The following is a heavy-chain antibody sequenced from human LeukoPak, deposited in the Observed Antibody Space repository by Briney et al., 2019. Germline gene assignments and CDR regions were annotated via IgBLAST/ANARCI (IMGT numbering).Heavy chain of an antibody. Sequence: GGSLRLSCSVSGITLSNYGMSWVRQAPGKGLEWVAGISDSGGSTNYADSVKGRFTISRDNPKNTLYLQMSSLRAEDTAVYFCAKRGVVIRVILVGFHKEAYYFDSWGQGALVTVSS. D-gene: IGHD3-22*01. CDR1: GITLSNYG. CDR3: AKRGVVIRVILVGFHKEAYYFDS. J-gene: IGHJ4*02. CDR2: ISDSGGST. V-gene: IGHV3-23*01.